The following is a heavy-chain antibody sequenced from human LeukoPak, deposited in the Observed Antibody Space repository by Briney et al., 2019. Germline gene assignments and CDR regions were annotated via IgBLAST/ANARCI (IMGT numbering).Heavy chain of an antibody. CDR2: IHFDGSDT. CDR3: AKDVATAMEYMDA. V-gene: IGHV3-30*02. J-gene: IGHJ6*03. Sequence: GGSLRLSCAASGFTFSSYDMHWVRQAPDKGLEWVAFIHFDGSDTYYTQSVKGRFTISRDDSKNTLYLQMNSLKTEDTALYYCAKDVATAMEYMDAWGEGTTVIVSS. D-gene: IGHD5-18*01. CDR1: GFTFSSYD.